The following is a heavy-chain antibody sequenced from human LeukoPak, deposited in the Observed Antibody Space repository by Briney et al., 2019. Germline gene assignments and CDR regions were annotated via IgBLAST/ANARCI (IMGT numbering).Heavy chain of an antibody. V-gene: IGHV3-48*04. CDR1: GFTFSSNS. CDR3: ARGVGDYLTGDRPG. J-gene: IGHJ4*02. D-gene: IGHD4-17*01. CDR2: ISSGSTI. Sequence: GGSLRLSCAASGFTFSSNSMNWVRQAPGKGLEWVSYISSGSTIYYADSVKGRFTISRDNAKNSLYLQMNSLRAEDTAVYYCARGVGDYLTGDRPGWGQGTLVTVSS.